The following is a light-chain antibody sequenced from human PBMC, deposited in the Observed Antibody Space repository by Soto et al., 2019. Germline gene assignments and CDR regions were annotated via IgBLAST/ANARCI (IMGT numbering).Light chain of an antibody. Sequence: EIVLTQSPGTLSLSPGERATLSCRAGQSVSSSYLAWYQQKPGQAPRLLIYGASSRATGIPDRFSGSGSGTDFTLTISRLEPEDFAVYYCQHYVTSLTTFGQGTKVDIK. CDR1: QSVSSSY. CDR3: QHYVTSLTT. J-gene: IGKJ1*01. CDR2: GAS. V-gene: IGKV3-20*01.